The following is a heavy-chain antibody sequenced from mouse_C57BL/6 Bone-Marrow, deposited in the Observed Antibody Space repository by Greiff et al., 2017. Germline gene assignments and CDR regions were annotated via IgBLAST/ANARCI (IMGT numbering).Heavy chain of an antibody. CDR1: GFTFSSYG. Sequence: EVMLVESGGDLVKPGGSLTLSCAASGFTFSSYGMSWVRQTPDKRLEWVATISSGGSYTYYPDSVKGRFTISRDNAKNTLYLQMSILKAEDTAMYYCARQPYNFDYWGQGTTLTVAS. CDR3: ARQPYNFDY. V-gene: IGHV5-6*01. J-gene: IGHJ2*01. CDR2: ISSGGSYT.